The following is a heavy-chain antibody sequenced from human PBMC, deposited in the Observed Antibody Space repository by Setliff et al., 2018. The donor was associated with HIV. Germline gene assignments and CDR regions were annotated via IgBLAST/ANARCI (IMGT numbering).Heavy chain of an antibody. V-gene: IGHV4-38-2*02. Sequence: SETLSLTCTVSGDSISSDFYWGWIRQPPGKGLEWIGSIYHSGNTYYMPSLQSRVTISVDMSKNQFSLNLNSVTAADTAVYYCARARSDWYNVRPYYFDLWGQGTPVTVSS. J-gene: IGHJ4*02. CDR1: GDSISSDFY. CDR2: IYHSGNT. CDR3: ARARSDWYNVRPYYFDL. D-gene: IGHD6-19*01.